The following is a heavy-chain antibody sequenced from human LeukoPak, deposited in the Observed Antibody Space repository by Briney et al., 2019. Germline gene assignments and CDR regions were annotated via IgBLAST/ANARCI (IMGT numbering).Heavy chain of an antibody. V-gene: IGHV4-61*02. CDR1: GGSISSGSYY. J-gene: IGHJ6*03. CDR3: AREAVVVPAARKYYYYMDV. CDR2: IYTSGST. Sequence: SETLSLTCTVSGGSISSGSYYWSWIRQPAGKGLEWIGRIYTSGSTNYNPSLKSRVTMSVDTSKNQFSLKLSSVTAADTAVYYCAREAVVVPAARKYYYYMDVWGKGTTVTISS. D-gene: IGHD2-2*01.